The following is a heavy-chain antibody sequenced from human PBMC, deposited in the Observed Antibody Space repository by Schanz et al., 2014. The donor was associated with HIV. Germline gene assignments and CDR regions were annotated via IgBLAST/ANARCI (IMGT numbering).Heavy chain of an antibody. V-gene: IGHV1-18*01. CDR1: GYGFTNYG. J-gene: IGHJ5*02. D-gene: IGHD2-2*01. Sequence: QVPLVQSGAAVKKPGASVKVSCKTSGYGFTNYGVTWVRQAPGQGLAWMGWISPSNGDTKYTHWLQGRVTMTTDTSTSTAYMELRNLRSDDTAVYYCARDLRVVPAASDNWFDPWGQGTLVTVSS. CDR2: ISPSNGDT. CDR3: ARDLRVVPAASDNWFDP.